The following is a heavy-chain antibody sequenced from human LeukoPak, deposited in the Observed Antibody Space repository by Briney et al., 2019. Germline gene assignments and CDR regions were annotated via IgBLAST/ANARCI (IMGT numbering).Heavy chain of an antibody. CDR3: ARRVLWDILVVGRSNHNNAFDI. CDR2: IYSSGTT. Sequence: PSETLSLTCTVSGGSISDYYWSWIRQPPGKGLEWIGYIYSSGTTNSNPSLKNRVTVSMDTSKNRFSLKLPCVTAADTAVYYCARRVLWDILVVGRSNHNNAFDIWGQGTMVTVSS. J-gene: IGHJ3*02. V-gene: IGHV4-59*08. D-gene: IGHD2-15*01. CDR1: GGSISDYY.